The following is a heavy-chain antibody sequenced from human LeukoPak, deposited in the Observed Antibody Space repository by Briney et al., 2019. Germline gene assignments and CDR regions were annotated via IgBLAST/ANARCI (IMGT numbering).Heavy chain of an antibody. J-gene: IGHJ4*02. CDR3: ASLSRRGPTMPRGY. Sequence: GGSLRLSCAASGFTFSSHGMHWVRQAPGKGLEWVAFIRYDGSNKYYADSVKGRFTISRDNSKNTLYLQMNSLRAEDTAVYYCASLSRRGPTMPRGYWGQGTLVTVSS. CDR2: IRYDGSNK. CDR1: GFTFSSHG. V-gene: IGHV3-30*02. D-gene: IGHD1-26*01.